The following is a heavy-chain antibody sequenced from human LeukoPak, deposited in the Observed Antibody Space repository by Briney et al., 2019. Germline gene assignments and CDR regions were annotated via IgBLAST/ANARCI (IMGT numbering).Heavy chain of an antibody. Sequence: SETLSLTCAVYGGSFSGYYWNWIRQPPGKGLEWIGEINHSGSTNYNPSLKSRVTTSVDMSRNQFSLNLSSVTAADTAVYYCARVGGSRANWFDPWGQGTLVTVSS. CDR3: ARVGGSRANWFDP. CDR2: INHSGST. V-gene: IGHV4-34*01. J-gene: IGHJ5*02. D-gene: IGHD2-15*01. CDR1: GGSFSGYY.